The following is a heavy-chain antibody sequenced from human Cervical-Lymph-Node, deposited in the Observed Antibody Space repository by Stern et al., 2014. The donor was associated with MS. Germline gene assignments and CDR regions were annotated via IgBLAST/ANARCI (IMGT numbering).Heavy chain of an antibody. D-gene: IGHD6-13*01. Sequence: QVTLKESGPTLVKPTQTLTLTCTFSGFSLSTSGVSVAWIRQPPGKAREWLARFYWNGDERYNPSLKSRVTITKDTSENQVVLKMTSMAPVDTATYYCAHNFGPAGNLDNAFDIWGRGTMVTVSS. V-gene: IGHV2-5*01. J-gene: IGHJ3*02. CDR1: GFSLSTSGVS. CDR3: AHNFGPAGNLDNAFDI. CDR2: FYWNGDE.